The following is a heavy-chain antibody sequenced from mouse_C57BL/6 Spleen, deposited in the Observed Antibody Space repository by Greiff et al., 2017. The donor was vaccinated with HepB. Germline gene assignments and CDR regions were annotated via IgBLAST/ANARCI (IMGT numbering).Heavy chain of an antibody. V-gene: IGHV7-3*01. Sequence: DVQLVESGGGLVQPGGSLSLSCAASGFTFTDYYMSWVRQPPGKALEWLGFIRNKANGYTTEYSASVKGRFTISRDNSQSILYLQMNALRAEDSATYYCARYFLPLYYFDYWGQGTTLTVSS. J-gene: IGHJ2*01. CDR1: GFTFTDYY. CDR2: IRNKANGYTT. CDR3: ARYFLPLYYFDY.